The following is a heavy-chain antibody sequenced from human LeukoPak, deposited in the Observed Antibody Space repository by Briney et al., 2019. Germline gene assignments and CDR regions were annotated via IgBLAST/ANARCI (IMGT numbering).Heavy chain of an antibody. Sequence: PSETLSLTCTVSGGSMSTYFWSWIRQPPGKGLEWIGYIYDSGRTNYNPSLKSRVTISVDTSKNQFSLKLSSVTAADTAVCYCARDLVGTYWGQGTLVTVSS. D-gene: IGHD1-26*01. CDR1: GGSMSTYF. J-gene: IGHJ4*02. CDR2: IYDSGRT. CDR3: ARDLVGTY. V-gene: IGHV4-59*01.